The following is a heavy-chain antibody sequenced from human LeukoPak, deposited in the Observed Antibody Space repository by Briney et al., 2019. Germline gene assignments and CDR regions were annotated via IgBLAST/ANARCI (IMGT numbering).Heavy chain of an antibody. CDR2: ISYSGST. J-gene: IGHJ5*02. V-gene: IGHV4-61*01. D-gene: IGHD3-16*01. CDR1: GGSVRSDSHY. Sequence: PSQTLSLTCTVSGGSVRSDSHYWNWIRQPPGKGLEWIGCISYSGSTTYKSSLKGRVTISMDTSKNQFSLKVGSVTAADTAVYYLARILGVGGPYEPWGQGTLVTVCS. CDR3: ARILGVGGPYEP.